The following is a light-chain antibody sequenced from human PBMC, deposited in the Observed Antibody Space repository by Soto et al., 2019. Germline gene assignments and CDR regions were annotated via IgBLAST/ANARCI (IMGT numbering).Light chain of an antibody. CDR1: QSISSW. Sequence: DIQMTQSPSTLSASVGDRVTITCRASQSISSWLAWYQQKPGKAPKLLIYKASSLESGVPSRFSGSGSGTEFTLTISSLQPDDFATYSCQQYNSYVTVGGGTKVEIK. V-gene: IGKV1-5*03. J-gene: IGKJ4*01. CDR2: KAS. CDR3: QQYNSYVT.